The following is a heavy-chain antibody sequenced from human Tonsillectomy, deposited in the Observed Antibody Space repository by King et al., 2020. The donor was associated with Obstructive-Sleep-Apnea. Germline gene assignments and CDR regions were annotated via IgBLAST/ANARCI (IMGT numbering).Heavy chain of an antibody. CDR3: ARDSGIAVAGHGNRFDP. CDR2: IYYSGST. V-gene: IGHV4-30-4*07. D-gene: IGHD6-19*01. Sequence: VQLQESGPGLVKPSQTLSLNCDVSGGSISSHDDSWSWIRQSPGKGLEWIGYIYYSGSTYYHPSLKSRITMSVDTSKNQFSLKLSSVTAADTAVYYCARDSGIAVAGHGNRFDPWGQGILVTVSS. J-gene: IGHJ5*02. CDR1: GGSISSHDDS.